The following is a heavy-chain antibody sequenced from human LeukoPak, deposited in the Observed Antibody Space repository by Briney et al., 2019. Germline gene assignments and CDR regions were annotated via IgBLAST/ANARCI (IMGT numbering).Heavy chain of an antibody. CDR1: GVSISSGDYY. CDR3: ARELGVVGYDHDSGTYNSWYFDL. J-gene: IGHJ2*01. V-gene: IGHV4-30-4*01. Sequence: SQTLSLTCSVSGVSISSGDYYWGWIRQPPGKGLEWIGYSYYTGNTFYNPSLQSRVSISRDTSKNQFSLKLNSVTAADTAIYYCARELGVVGYDHDSGTYNSWYFDLWGRGTLVTVSS. CDR2: SYYTGNT. D-gene: IGHD3-22*01.